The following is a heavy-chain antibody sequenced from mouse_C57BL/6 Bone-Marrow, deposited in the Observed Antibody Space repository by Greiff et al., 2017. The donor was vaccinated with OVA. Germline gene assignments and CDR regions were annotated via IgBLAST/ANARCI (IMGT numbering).Heavy chain of an antibody. CDR1: GYTFTSYW. CDR2: IHPNSGST. D-gene: IGHD1-1*01. Sequence: QVQLQQPGAELVKPGASVKLSCKASGYTFTSYWMHWVKQRPGQGLEWIGMIHPNSGSTNYNEKFKSKATLTVDKSSSTAYMQLSSLTSEDSAVYYCARLYYYGSSYFDWYFDVWGTGTTVTVSS. J-gene: IGHJ1*03. CDR3: ARLYYYGSSYFDWYFDV. V-gene: IGHV1-64*01.